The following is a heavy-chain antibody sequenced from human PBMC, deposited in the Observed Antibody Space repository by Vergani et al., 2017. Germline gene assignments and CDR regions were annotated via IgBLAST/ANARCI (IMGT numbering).Heavy chain of an antibody. CDR2: INPNSGGT. Sequence: QVQLVQSGAEVKKPGASVKVSCKASGYTFTGYYMHWVRQAPGQGLEWMGWINPNSGGTNYAQKCQGRVTMTRDTSISTAYMELSRLRSDDTAVYYCARSTVVVPAAMYWGQGTLVTVSS. J-gene: IGHJ4*02. CDR1: GYTFTGYY. V-gene: IGHV1-2*02. CDR3: ARSTVVVPAAMY. D-gene: IGHD2-2*01.